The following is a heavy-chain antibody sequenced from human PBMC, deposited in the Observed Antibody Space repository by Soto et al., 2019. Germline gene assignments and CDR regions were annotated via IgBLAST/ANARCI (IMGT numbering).Heavy chain of an antibody. V-gene: IGHV3-33*01. CDR3: ARDDQYYYDSSGYYAEYFQH. D-gene: IGHD3-22*01. J-gene: IGHJ1*01. CDR2: IWYDGSNK. CDR1: GFTFSSYG. Sequence: GGSLRLSCAASGFTFSSYGMHWVRQAPGKGLEWVAVIWYDGSNKYYADSVKGRFTISRDNSKNTLYLQMNSLRAEDTAVYYCARDDQYYYDSSGYYAEYFQHWGQGT.